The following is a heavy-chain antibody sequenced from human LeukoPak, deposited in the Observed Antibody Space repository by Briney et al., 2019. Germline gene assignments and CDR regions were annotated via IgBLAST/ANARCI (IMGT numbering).Heavy chain of an antibody. D-gene: IGHD1-26*01. Sequence: GGSLRLSCAASGLTFSSYWMSWVRQAPGKGLEWVANIKQDGSEKYYVDSVKGRFTISRDNDKNSLYLQMNSLRAEDTAVYYCARGVGATNPYYYYYYMDVWGKGTTVTVSS. V-gene: IGHV3-7*01. J-gene: IGHJ6*03. CDR3: ARGVGATNPYYYYYYMDV. CDR2: IKQDGSEK. CDR1: GLTFSSYW.